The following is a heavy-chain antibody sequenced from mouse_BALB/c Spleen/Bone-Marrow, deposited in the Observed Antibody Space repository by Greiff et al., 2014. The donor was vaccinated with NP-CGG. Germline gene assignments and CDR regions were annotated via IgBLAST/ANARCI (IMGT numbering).Heavy chain of an antibody. V-gene: IGHV1-9*01. CDR1: GYTFSSDW. CDR2: ILPGSGST. Sequence: QVQLQQSGADLMKPGASIKISCKATGYTFSSDWIEWVKQRPGHGLEWIGEILPGSGSTNYNEKFKGKATFTADTSSHTAYMQLSSLTSEDSAVYYCARTMIRGYFDVWGAGTTVTVSS. D-gene: IGHD2-4*01. CDR3: ARTMIRGYFDV. J-gene: IGHJ1*01.